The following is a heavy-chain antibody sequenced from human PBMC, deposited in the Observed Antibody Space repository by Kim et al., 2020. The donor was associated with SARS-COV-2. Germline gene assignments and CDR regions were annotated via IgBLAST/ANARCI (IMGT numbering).Heavy chain of an antibody. D-gene: IGHD2-2*01. Sequence: KARFTIVRDNAKNSLYLQMNRLRGEDTAVYYCARDAGYCSSTSCYSWFDPWGQGTLVTVSS. V-gene: IGHV3-11*06. J-gene: IGHJ5*02. CDR3: ARDAGYCSSTSCYSWFDP.